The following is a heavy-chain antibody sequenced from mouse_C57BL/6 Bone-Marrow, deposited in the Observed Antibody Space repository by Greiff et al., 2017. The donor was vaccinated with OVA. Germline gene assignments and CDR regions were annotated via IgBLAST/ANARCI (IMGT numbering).Heavy chain of an antibody. Sequence: EVQLQQSGPELVKPGASVKISCKASGYSFTGYYMNWVKQSPEKSLEWIGEINPSTGGTTYNQKFKAKATLTVDKSSSTAYMQLKSLTSEDSAVYYCARRDDGSMDDWGQGTSVTVSS. V-gene: IGHV1-42*01. CDR3: ARRDDGSMDD. CDR1: GYSFTGYY. CDR2: INPSTGGT. D-gene: IGHD1-1*01. J-gene: IGHJ4*01.